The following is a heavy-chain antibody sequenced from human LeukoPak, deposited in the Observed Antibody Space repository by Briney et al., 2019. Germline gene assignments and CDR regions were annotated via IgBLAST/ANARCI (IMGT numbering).Heavy chain of an antibody. Sequence: GASVKVSCKASGYTFTSYYMHWVRQAPGQGLEWMGIINPSGGSTSYAQKFQGRVTMTRDTFTSTVYMELSSLRSEDTAVYYCARVSGQWLVIDYWGQGTLVTVSS. V-gene: IGHV1-46*01. CDR1: GYTFTSYY. D-gene: IGHD6-19*01. J-gene: IGHJ4*02. CDR2: INPSGGST. CDR3: ARVSGQWLVIDY.